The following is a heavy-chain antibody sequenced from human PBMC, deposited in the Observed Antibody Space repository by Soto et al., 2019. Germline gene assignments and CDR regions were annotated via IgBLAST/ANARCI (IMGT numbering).Heavy chain of an antibody. D-gene: IGHD1-1*01. J-gene: IGHJ4*02. V-gene: IGHV4-59*01. CDR1: GASISSYD. CDR2: VYYSGST. Sequence: SETLSLTCTVSGASISSYDLSWIRQPPGKGLEWIGYVYYSGSTNYNPSLKSRVTISVDTSKDQFSLKLSSVTAADTAMYYCARDTTPSLWGQGTLVTVSS. CDR3: ARDTTPSL.